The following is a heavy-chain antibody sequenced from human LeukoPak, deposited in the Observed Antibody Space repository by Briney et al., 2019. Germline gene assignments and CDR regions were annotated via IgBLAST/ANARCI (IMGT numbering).Heavy chain of an antibody. D-gene: IGHD3-16*02. CDR3: ARVPAGVIGMKDAFDI. J-gene: IGHJ3*02. Sequence: PGGSLRLSCAASGFTFSSYWMHWVRQAPGKGLVWVSRINSAGSITNCADSVRGRFTVSRDNAKNTLYLQMNSLRAEDTAVYYCARVPAGVIGMKDAFDIWGQGTMVTVSS. CDR2: INSAGSIT. V-gene: IGHV3-74*01. CDR1: GFTFSSYW.